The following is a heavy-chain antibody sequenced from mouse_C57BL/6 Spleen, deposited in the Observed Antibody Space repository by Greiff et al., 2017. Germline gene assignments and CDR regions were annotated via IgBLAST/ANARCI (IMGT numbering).Heavy chain of an antibody. CDR3: ARRDNHACFAY. CDR2: FSACGDYT. CDR1: GFTFSSYA. D-gene: IGHD1-3*01. V-gene: IGHV5-4*03. Sequence: EVNVVESGAGLVKPGGSLKLSCAASGFTFSSYAISWVRQTPEKRLEWVGTFSACGDYTYYPDNVKGQVTFTGENANSNVYLQMSHLKSEDSAMYYCARRDNHACFAYWGQGTIVTVSA. J-gene: IGHJ3*01.